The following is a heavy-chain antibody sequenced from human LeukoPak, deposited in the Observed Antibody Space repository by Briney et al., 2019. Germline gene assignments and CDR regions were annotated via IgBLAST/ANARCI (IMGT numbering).Heavy chain of an antibody. J-gene: IGHJ4*02. D-gene: IGHD6-13*01. V-gene: IGHV3-48*01. CDR3: AKVPKGPPGIAAAGTLGY. CDR2: IDARSGIT. CDR1: GFTFTIFG. Sequence: PGGSLRLSCAASGFTFTIFGLNWVRQAPGKVPEWVSYIDARSGITYYADSVQGRFTISRDNAQESVFLQMNSLRADDTAVYYCAKVPKGPPGIAAAGTLGYWGQGTLVTVSS.